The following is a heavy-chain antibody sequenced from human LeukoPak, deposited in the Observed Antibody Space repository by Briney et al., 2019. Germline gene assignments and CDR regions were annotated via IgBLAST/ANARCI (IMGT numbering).Heavy chain of an antibody. CDR1: GFTFSSYA. CDR3: AKGPYSSYYYYMDV. J-gene: IGHJ6*03. D-gene: IGHD3-16*01. CDR2: ISGSGGST. Sequence: GGSLRLSCAASGFTFSSYAMSWVRQAPGKGLEWVSAISGSGGSTYYADSVKGRFTISRDNSKNTLYLQMNSLRAEDTAVYYCAKGPYSSYYYYMDVWGKGTTVTVSS. V-gene: IGHV3-23*01.